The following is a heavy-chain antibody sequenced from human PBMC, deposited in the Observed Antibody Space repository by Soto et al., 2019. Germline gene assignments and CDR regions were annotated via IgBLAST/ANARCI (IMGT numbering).Heavy chain of an antibody. CDR3: SRGVNGYYYVDY. J-gene: IGHJ4*02. CDR1: GFISSSYW. V-gene: IGHV3-74*01. Sequence: EVQLVESGGNVLQPGGSLRLSCAASGFISSSYWMHWVRQAPGKGLVWVSRINRDGSRTDYADSVKGRFADSRDNAKNTVLLQRNSLRAVDTSVYYCSRGVNGYYYVDYWGQGTLVTVSS. D-gene: IGHD2-8*01. CDR2: INRDGSRT.